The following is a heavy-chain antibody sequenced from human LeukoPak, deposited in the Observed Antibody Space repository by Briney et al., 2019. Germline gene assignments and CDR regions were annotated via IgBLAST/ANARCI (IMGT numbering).Heavy chain of an antibody. Sequence: PGGSLRLSCAASGFTFSSYAMSWVRQAPGKRLEWVSAISGGGGTTYYADSVKGRFTISRDNSKNTLFLQMNGLRAEDTAVYYCAKDSGPYTSGYYGHWGQGTLVTVSS. CDR2: ISGGGGTT. CDR3: AKDSGPYTSGYYGH. V-gene: IGHV3-23*01. CDR1: GFTFSSYA. J-gene: IGHJ4*02. D-gene: IGHD3-22*01.